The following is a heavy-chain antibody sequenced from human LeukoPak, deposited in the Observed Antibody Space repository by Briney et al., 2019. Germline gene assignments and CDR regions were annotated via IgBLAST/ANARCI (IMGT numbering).Heavy chain of an antibody. CDR1: GGSISSSSYY. Sequence: SETLSLTCTVSGGSISSSSYYWGWIRQPPGKALEWIGSIYYTRSTYYNPSLKSRVTISVDTSKNQFSLKLTSVTAADTAVYYCARGSSIVVVPAALAYYYYYGMDVWGQGTTVTVSS. CDR3: ARGSSIVVVPAALAYYYYYGMDV. CDR2: IYYTRST. J-gene: IGHJ6*02. D-gene: IGHD2-2*01. V-gene: IGHV4-39*01.